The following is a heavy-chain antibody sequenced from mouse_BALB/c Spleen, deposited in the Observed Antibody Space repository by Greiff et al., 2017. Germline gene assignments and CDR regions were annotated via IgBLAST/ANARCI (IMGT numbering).Heavy chain of an antibody. Sequence: QVQLQQSGAELVKPGASVKLSCKASGYTFTSYWMHWVKQRPGQGLEWIGEINPSNGRTNYNEKFKSKATLTVDKSSSTAYMQLSSLTSEDSAVYYCARRGYRTALYYAMDYWGQGTSVTVSS. CDR1: GYTFTSYW. V-gene: IGHV1S81*02. CDR2: INPSNGRT. D-gene: IGHD3-1*01. J-gene: IGHJ4*01. CDR3: ARRGYRTALYYAMDY.